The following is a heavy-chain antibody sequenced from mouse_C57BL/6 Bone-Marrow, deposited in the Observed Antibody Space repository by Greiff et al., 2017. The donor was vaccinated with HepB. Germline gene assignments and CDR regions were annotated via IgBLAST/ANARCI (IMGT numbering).Heavy chain of an antibody. CDR2: IYPRSGNT. D-gene: IGHD2-5*01. Sequence: VQVVESGAELARPGASVKLSCKASGYTFTSYGISWVKQRTGQGLEWIGEIYPRSGNTYYNEKFKGKATLTADKSSSTAYMELRSLTSEDSAVYFCAFYYSNYYYAMDYWGQGTSVTVSS. V-gene: IGHV1-81*01. J-gene: IGHJ4*01. CDR1: GYTFTSYG. CDR3: AFYYSNYYYAMDY.